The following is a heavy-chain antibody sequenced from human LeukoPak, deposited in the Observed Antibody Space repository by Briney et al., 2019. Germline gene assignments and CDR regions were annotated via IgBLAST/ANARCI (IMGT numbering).Heavy chain of an antibody. D-gene: IGHD3-22*01. Sequence: SVKVSCKASGGTFSSYAISWVRQAPGQGLEWMGRIIPILGIANYAQKFQGRVTITADKSTSTAYMELSSLRSEDTAVYYCARDYYDSSGWGRWGVAFDIWGQGTMVTVSS. V-gene: IGHV1-69*04. CDR3: ARDYYDSSGWGRWGVAFDI. CDR1: GGTFSSYA. J-gene: IGHJ3*02. CDR2: IIPILGIA.